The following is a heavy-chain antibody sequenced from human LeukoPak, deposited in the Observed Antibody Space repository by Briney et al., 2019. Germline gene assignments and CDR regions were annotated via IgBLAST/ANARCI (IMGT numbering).Heavy chain of an antibody. D-gene: IGHD2-8*02. CDR1: GFTFSRDW. J-gene: IGHJ4*02. V-gene: IGHV3-7*01. CDR2: VKQDGIET. Sequence: PGGSLRLSCVASGFTFSRDWMSWVRQPPRKGLEWVASVKQDGIETQYVDSVKGRFTISRDNAKNSVYLQMNSLRVEDTAVYYCARDGTGFDYWGQGTLVTVSS. CDR3: ARDGTGFDY.